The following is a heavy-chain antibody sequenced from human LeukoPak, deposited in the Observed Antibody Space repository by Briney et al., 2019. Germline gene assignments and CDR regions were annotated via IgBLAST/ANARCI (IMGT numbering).Heavy chain of an antibody. CDR1: GFTFSSYS. D-gene: IGHD3-22*01. CDR2: ISGSGGST. CDR3: AKDGYYDSSGYITYYFDY. J-gene: IGHJ4*02. Sequence: PGGSLRLSCAASGFTFSSYSMNWVRQAPGKGLEWVSAISGSGGSTYYADSVKGRFTISRDNSKNTLYLQMNSLRAKDTAVYYCAKDGYYDSSGYITYYFDYWGQGTLVTVSS. V-gene: IGHV3-23*01.